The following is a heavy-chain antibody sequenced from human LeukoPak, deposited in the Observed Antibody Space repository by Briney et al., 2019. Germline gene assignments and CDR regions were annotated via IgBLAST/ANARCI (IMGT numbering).Heavy chain of an antibody. CDR1: GYTFTAYY. D-gene: IGHD2-15*01. V-gene: IGHV1-2*02. CDR2: INSGSGDT. J-gene: IGHJ4*02. Sequence: ASVKVSCKASGYTFTAYYMHWVRQAPGQGLEWVGWINSGSGDTNYAQRFQGRVTVTRDTSISTTYMEVYNLKSDDTAVYYCVREAQAAADYWGQGTLVTVSS. CDR3: VREAQAAADY.